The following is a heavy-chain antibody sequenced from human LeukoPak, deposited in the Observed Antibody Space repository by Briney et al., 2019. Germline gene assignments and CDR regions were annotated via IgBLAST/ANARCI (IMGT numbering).Heavy chain of an antibody. V-gene: IGHV3-23*01. CDR3: AKIEEDSYGSFYYYYGMDV. J-gene: IGHJ6*02. Sequence: SGGSLRLSCAASGFTFSSYAMSWVRQAPGKGLEWVSAISGSGGSTYYADSVKGRFTISRDNSKNTLYLQMNSLRAEDTAVYYCAKIEEDSYGSFYYYYGMDVWGQGTTVTVSS. CDR1: GFTFSSYA. CDR2: ISGSGGST. D-gene: IGHD5-18*01.